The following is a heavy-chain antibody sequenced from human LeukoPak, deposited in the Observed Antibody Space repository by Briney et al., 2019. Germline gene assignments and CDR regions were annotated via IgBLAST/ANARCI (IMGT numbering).Heavy chain of an antibody. CDR1: GYTFTSYG. J-gene: IGHJ5*02. CDR2: ISAYNGNT. Sequence: ASVKVSCKASGYTFTSYGISWVRQAPGQGLEWMGWISAYNGNTNYAQKLQGRVTMTTDTSTSTAYMELRSLRSDDTAVYYCARSVWSGYYSRSWFDPWGQGTLVTVSS. V-gene: IGHV1-18*01. D-gene: IGHD3-3*01. CDR3: ARSVWSGYYSRSWFDP.